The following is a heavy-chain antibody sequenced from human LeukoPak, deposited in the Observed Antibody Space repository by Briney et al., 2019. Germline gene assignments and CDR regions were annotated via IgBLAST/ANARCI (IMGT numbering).Heavy chain of an antibody. CDR1: GGTFSSYA. CDR3: ARWGYFDRLPGLYGMDV. D-gene: IGHD3-9*01. CDR2: IIPIFGIA. J-gene: IGHJ6*02. V-gene: IGHV1-69*04. Sequence: SVKVSCKASGGTFSSYAISWVRQAPGQGLEWMGRIIPIFGIANYAQKFQGRVTITADKSTSTAYMELSSLRSEDTAVYYCARWGYFDRLPGLYGMDVWGQGTTVTVSS.